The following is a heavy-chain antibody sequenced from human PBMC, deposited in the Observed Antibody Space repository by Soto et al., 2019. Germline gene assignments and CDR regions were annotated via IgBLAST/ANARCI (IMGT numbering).Heavy chain of an antibody. D-gene: IGHD6-13*01. CDR1: GGTFSSYA. J-gene: IGHJ5*02. CDR3: ARDSKGYIAAAELDP. CDR2: IIHIFGTA. V-gene: IGHV1-69*13. Sequence: ASVKVSCKASGGTFSSYAISWVRQAPGQGLEWMGGIIHIFGTANYAQKFQGRVTITADESTSTAYMELSSLRSEDTAVYYCARDSKGYIAAAELDPWGQGTLVTVSS.